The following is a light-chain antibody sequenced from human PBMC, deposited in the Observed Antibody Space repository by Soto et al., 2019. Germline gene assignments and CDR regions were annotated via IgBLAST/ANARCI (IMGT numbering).Light chain of an antibody. J-gene: IGKJ1*01. CDR3: QQRSSWPWT. V-gene: IGKV3-11*01. CDR2: DAS. CDR1: QSVSSY. Sequence: DIVLTQSPATLSLSPGERATLSCRASQSVSSYFAWFQQKPGQAPRLLIYDASNRATGIPARFSGSGSGTDFTVTISSLEPEDFAVYYCQQRSSWPWTFGQGTKVDI.